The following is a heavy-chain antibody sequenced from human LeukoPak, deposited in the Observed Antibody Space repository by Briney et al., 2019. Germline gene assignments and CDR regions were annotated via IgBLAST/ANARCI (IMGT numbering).Heavy chain of an antibody. Sequence: PSQTPSLTCTVSGGSISSGDYYWSWIRQPPGKGLEWIGYIYYSGSTYYNPSLKSRVTISVDTSKNQFSLKLSSVTAADTAVYYCARALGPSIFDYWGQGTLVTVSS. CDR1: GGSISSGDYY. CDR2: IYYSGST. V-gene: IGHV4-30-4*08. D-gene: IGHD3-10*01. J-gene: IGHJ4*02. CDR3: ARALGPSIFDY.